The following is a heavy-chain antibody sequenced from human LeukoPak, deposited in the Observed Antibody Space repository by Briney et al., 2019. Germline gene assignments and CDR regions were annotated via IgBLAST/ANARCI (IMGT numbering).Heavy chain of an antibody. CDR2: IYYSGTT. J-gene: IGHJ4*02. CDR3: ATTPSGSPDY. CDR1: GGSISGHY. V-gene: IGHV4-59*11. D-gene: IGHD3-22*01. Sequence: SETLSLTCTVSGGSISGHYWFWIRQPPGRGLEWIGYIYYSGTTNYNPSLKSRVTISVDTSNNQFSLKLSSVTAADTAVYYCATTPSGSPDYWGQGTLVTVSS.